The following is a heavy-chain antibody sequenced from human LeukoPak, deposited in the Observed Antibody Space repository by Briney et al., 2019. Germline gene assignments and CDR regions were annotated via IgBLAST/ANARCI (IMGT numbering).Heavy chain of an antibody. J-gene: IGHJ4*01. D-gene: IGHD1-26*01. Sequence: SETLSLTCTVSGGSITSYYYTWIRQPPGKGLEWIGYIYYSGNTNYNPSLKSRVTMSLDMPKNQFSLRLTSVTAADTAVYYCAREDSGTSIDYWGQGTLVTVSS. CDR1: GGSITSYY. CDR2: IYYSGNT. V-gene: IGHV4-59*01. CDR3: AREDSGTSIDY.